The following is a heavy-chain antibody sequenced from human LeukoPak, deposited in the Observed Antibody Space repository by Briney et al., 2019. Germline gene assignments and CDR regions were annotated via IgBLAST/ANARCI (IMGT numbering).Heavy chain of an antibody. CDR3: AKGLRAFDI. Sequence: GGSLRLSCAASGFTFSSYAMSWVRQAPGKGLEWVSVISGSGDTTNYADSVKGRFSISRDNSRNTLYLQMNGLRAEDTAVYYCAKGLRAFDIWGQGTMVTVSS. D-gene: IGHD2-8*01. V-gene: IGHV3-23*01. CDR2: ISGSGDTT. J-gene: IGHJ3*02. CDR1: GFTFSSYA.